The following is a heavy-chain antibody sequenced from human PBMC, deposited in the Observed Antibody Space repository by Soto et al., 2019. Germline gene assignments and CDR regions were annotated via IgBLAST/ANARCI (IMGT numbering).Heavy chain of an antibody. V-gene: IGHV1-18*01. Sequence: QVHLVQSGAEVKKPGASVKVSCQASGYAFTTYGITWVRQAPGQGLEWMGWISAHNGNTNYAQKLQGRVTVTRDTSTSSAYMERRSLPSDDTAVYDCARGRYGDYWGQGALVNVSS. CDR3: ARGRYGDY. J-gene: IGHJ4*02. D-gene: IGHD1-1*01. CDR1: GYAFTTYG. CDR2: ISAHNGNT.